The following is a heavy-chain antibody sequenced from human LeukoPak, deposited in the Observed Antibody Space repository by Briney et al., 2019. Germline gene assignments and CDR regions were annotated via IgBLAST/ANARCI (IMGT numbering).Heavy chain of an antibody. Sequence: PGGSLRLSCAASGFTFSSYAMSWVRQAPGKGLEWVSAISGSGGSTYYADSVMGRFTISRDNSKNTLYLQMNSLRAEDTAVYYCAKIVGDPTGFDYWGQGTLVTVSS. D-gene: IGHD1-26*01. CDR1: GFTFSSYA. CDR2: ISGSGGST. V-gene: IGHV3-23*01. J-gene: IGHJ4*02. CDR3: AKIVGDPTGFDY.